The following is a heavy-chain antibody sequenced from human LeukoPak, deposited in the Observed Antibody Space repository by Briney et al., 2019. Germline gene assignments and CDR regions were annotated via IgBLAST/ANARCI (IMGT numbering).Heavy chain of an antibody. CDR3: ARGSRYSSGWYPYYYYYGMDV. J-gene: IGHJ6*02. Sequence: SETLSLTCTVSGGSISSYYWSWIRQPPGKGLEWIGEINHSGSTNYNPSLKSRVTISVDTSKNQFSLKLSSVTAADTAVYYCARGSRYSSGWYPYYYYYGMDVWGQGTTVTVSS. D-gene: IGHD6-19*01. V-gene: IGHV4-34*01. CDR2: INHSGST. CDR1: GGSISSYY.